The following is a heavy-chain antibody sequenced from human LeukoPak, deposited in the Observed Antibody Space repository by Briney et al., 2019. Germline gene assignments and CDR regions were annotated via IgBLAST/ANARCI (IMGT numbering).Heavy chain of an antibody. V-gene: IGHV3-30*18. D-gene: IGHD3-22*01. J-gene: IGHJ3*02. CDR1: GFSFSSYG. Sequence: PGRSLRLSCAASGFSFSSYGIHWVRQAPGKGLEWVAVISYDGSNKYYAASVKGRFTISRDNSKNTLYLQMNSLRAEDTAVYYCAKDRSTYYYDSSGYYPDAFDIWGQGTMVTVSS. CDR2: ISYDGSNK. CDR3: AKDRSTYYYDSSGYYPDAFDI.